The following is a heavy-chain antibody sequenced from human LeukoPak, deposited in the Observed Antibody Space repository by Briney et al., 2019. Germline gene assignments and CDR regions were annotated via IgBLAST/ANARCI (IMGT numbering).Heavy chain of an antibody. D-gene: IGHD3-16*01. CDR2: INHSGST. CDR3: ARSFGETLNFDY. CDR1: GGSFSGYY. Sequence: SETLSLTCAVYGGSFSGYYWSWIRQPPGKGLEWIGEINHSGSTNYNPSLKSRVTISVDTSKNQFSLKLSSVTAADTAVYYCARSFGETLNFDYWGQGTLVTVSS. V-gene: IGHV4-34*01. J-gene: IGHJ4*02.